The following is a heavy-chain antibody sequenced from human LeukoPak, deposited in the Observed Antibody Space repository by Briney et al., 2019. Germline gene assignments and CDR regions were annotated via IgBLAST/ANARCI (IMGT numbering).Heavy chain of an antibody. V-gene: IGHV1-2*02. CDR1: GYTFTGYY. J-gene: IGHJ4*02. D-gene: IGHD1-20*01. Sequence: ASVKVSCKASGYTFTGYYMHWVRQAPGQGLEWMGWINPNSGGTNYAQKFQCRVTMTRDTSISTAYMELSRLRSDDTAVYYCAREGDITGMSPDYWGQGTLVTVSS. CDR3: AREGDITGMSPDY. CDR2: INPNSGGT.